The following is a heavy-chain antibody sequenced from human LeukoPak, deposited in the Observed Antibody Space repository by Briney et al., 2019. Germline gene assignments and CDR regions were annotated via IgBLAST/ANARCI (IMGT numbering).Heavy chain of an antibody. D-gene: IGHD4-4*01. CDR2: IYYTGTT. CDR3: ARVGRSNYHFDY. CDR1: GGSISSGDYY. Sequence: SETLSLTCTVSGGSISSGDYYWSWIRQPPGKGLEWIGYIYYTGTTNYNPSLKSRVAISVDTSKNQFSLELSSVTAADTAVYYCARVGRSNYHFDYWGQGTLVTVSS. V-gene: IGHV4-61*08. J-gene: IGHJ4*02.